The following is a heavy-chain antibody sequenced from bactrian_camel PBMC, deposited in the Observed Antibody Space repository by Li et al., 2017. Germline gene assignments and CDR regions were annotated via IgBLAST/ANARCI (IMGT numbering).Heavy chain of an antibody. J-gene: IGHJ4*01. D-gene: IGHD1*01. CDR2: LISDGRL. CDR1: GYTVNNYC. V-gene: IGHV3S67*01. CDR3: TTGIVSCGF. Sequence: VQLVESGGGSVQAGGSLRLSCAVSGYTVNNYCFGWFRQAPGKERELTSALISDGRLYYAHSVKGRFTISRDNAKNTLYLQMDSLKSEDTALYYCTTGIVSCGFWGQGTQVTVS.